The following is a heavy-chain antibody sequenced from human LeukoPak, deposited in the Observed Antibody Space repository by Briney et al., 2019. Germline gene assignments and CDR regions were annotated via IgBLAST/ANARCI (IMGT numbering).Heavy chain of an antibody. CDR1: GGSISSGDYY. J-gene: IGHJ3*02. V-gene: IGHV4-30-4*01. CDR3: ARAPPLAYCGGDCYPNLPPDAFDI. Sequence: SETLSLTCTVSGGSISSGDYYWSWIRQPPGKGLEWIGYIYYSGSTYYNPSLKSRVTISVDTSKNQFSLKLSSVTAADTAVYYCARAPPLAYCGGDCYPNLPPDAFDIWGQGTMATVSS. CDR2: IYYSGST. D-gene: IGHD2-21*02.